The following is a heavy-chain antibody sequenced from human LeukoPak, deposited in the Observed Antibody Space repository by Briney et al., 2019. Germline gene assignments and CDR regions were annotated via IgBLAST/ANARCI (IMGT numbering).Heavy chain of an antibody. Sequence: GRSLRLSCAASGFTFSSYGMHWVRQAPGKGLEWVAVISYDGSNKYYADSVKGRFTISRDNSKNTLYLQMNSLRAEDTAVYYCAKEGGATSGRAFDIWGQGTMVTVSS. CDR1: GFTFSSYG. CDR3: AKEGGATSGRAFDI. J-gene: IGHJ3*02. CDR2: ISYDGSNK. V-gene: IGHV3-30*18. D-gene: IGHD4/OR15-4a*01.